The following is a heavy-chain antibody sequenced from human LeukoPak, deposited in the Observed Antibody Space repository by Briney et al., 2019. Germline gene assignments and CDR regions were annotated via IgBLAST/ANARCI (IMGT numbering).Heavy chain of an antibody. CDR1: GFSLSTSGVC. CDR3: ARIFTVTTGGNAFDI. CDR2: IDWDDDK. Sequence: SGPTLVNPTQTLTLTCTFSGFSLSTSGVCVSWIRQPPGKALEWLARIDWDDDKYYSTSLKTRLTISKDTSKNQVVLTMTNMDPVDTATYYCARIFTVTTGGNAFDIWGQGTMVTVSS. V-gene: IGHV2-70*11. D-gene: IGHD4-17*01. J-gene: IGHJ3*02.